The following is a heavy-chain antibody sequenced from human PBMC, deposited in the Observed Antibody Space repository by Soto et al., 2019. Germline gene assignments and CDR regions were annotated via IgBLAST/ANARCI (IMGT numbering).Heavy chain of an antibody. Sequence: SETLSLTCTVSGGSISSNNYYWAWIRQPPGKGLEWIGSIYYSGNTYYNPSLKSRVTISVDTSKNQFSLKLSSVTAADTAVYYCARNDLTIFGVVIIPLYFDYWGQGTLVTVSS. CDR3: ARNDLTIFGVVIIPLYFDY. J-gene: IGHJ4*02. CDR1: GGSISSNNYY. CDR2: IYYSGNT. D-gene: IGHD3-3*01. V-gene: IGHV4-39*01.